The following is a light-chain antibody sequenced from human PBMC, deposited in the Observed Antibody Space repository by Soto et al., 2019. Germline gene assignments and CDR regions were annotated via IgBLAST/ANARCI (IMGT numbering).Light chain of an antibody. CDR2: GNS. CDR1: SSNIGAGYD. J-gene: IGLJ2*01. Sequence: QSVLTQPPSVSGAPGQRVTISCTGSSSNIGAGYDVHWYQELPGTAPKLLIYGNSNRPSGVPDRFSGSKSGTSASLAITGLQAEDEADYYCQSYDSSLSGSVFGGVTKLTDL. CDR3: QSYDSSLSGSV. V-gene: IGLV1-40*01.